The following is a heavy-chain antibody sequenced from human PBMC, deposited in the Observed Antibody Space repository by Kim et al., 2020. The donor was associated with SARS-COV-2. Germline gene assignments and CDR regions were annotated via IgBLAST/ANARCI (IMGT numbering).Heavy chain of an antibody. CDR2: T. V-gene: IGHV4-34*01. Sequence: THYPPSLQCRGTISVDTSKNQFSLKLSSVTAADTAVYYCARVKGYSSDYWGQGTLVTVSS. J-gene: IGHJ4*02. D-gene: IGHD6-13*01. CDR3: ARVKGYSSDY.